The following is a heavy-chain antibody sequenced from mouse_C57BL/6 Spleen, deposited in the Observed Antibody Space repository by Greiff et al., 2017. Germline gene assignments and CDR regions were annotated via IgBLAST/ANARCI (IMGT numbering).Heavy chain of an antibody. V-gene: IGHV1-26*01. CDR1: GYTFTDYY. CDR2: INPNNGGT. CDR3: ARGGGYYFDY. Sequence: VVEPGASVKISCKASGYTFTDYYMNWVKQSHGKSLEWIGDINPNNGGTSYNQKFKGKATLTVDKSSSTAYMELRSLTSEDAAVYYCARGGGYYFDYWGQGTTLTVSS. J-gene: IGHJ2*01.